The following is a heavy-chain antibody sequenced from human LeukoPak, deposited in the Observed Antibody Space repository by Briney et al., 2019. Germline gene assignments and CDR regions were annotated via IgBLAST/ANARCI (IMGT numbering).Heavy chain of an antibody. CDR2: IYTSGST. Sequence: SETLSLTCTVSGGSISSGSYYWSWIRQPAGKGLEWIRRIYTSGSTNYNPSLKSRVTISVDTSKNQFSLKLSSVTAADTAVYYCAREQYYYGSGSFWFEPWGQGTLVTVSS. V-gene: IGHV4-61*02. J-gene: IGHJ5*02. CDR3: AREQYYYGSGSFWFEP. CDR1: GGSISSGSYY. D-gene: IGHD3-10*01.